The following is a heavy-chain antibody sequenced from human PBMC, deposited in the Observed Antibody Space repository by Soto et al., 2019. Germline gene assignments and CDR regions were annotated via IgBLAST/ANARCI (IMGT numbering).Heavy chain of an antibody. J-gene: IGHJ5*02. CDR3: ARDFGGP. CDR1: GFTFSSYW. CDR2: IKEDGSEK. Sequence: PGGSLRLSCTASGFTFSSYWMNWVRQAPGKGLEWVGNIKEDGSEKFYVDSVKGLFTISRDNAKNSLYLDMNSLRVEDTAIYFCARDFGGPWGQGTLVTVSS. V-gene: IGHV3-7*05. D-gene: IGHD1-26*01.